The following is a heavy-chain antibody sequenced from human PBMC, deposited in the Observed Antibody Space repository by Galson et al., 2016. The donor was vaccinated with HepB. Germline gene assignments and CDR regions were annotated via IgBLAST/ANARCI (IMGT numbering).Heavy chain of an antibody. D-gene: IGHD3-16*01. CDR3: ATYLAGHGGTGY. V-gene: IGHV4-61*08. Sequence: SETLSLTCSVSGVSVNNEAYHWSWIRQPPGKGLEWLGHSYHSWHLNDKLRGRVSMSIDTAKNQFSLSLTSLTAADAAVYYCATYLAGHGGTGYWGQGTLVPVAS. CDR2: SYHSWHL. J-gene: IGHJ4*02. CDR1: GVSVNNEAYH.